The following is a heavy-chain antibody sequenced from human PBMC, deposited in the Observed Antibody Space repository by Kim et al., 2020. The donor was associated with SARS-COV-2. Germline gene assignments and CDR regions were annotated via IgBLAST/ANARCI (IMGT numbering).Heavy chain of an antibody. Sequence: SETLSLTRTVSGGSISSYYWSWIRQPPGKGLEWIGYIYYSGSTNYNPSLKSRVTISVDTSKNQFSLKLSSVTAADTAVYYCARGVPYSSGWYWDWFDPWGQGTLVTVSS. D-gene: IGHD6-19*01. CDR1: GGSISSYY. J-gene: IGHJ5*02. V-gene: IGHV4-59*13. CDR2: IYYSGST. CDR3: ARGVPYSSGWYWDWFDP.